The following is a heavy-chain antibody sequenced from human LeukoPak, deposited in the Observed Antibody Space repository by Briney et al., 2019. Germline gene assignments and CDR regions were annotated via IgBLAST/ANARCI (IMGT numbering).Heavy chain of an antibody. D-gene: IGHD6-13*01. J-gene: IGHJ4*02. CDR3: ARSDIAAREYDF. V-gene: IGHV3-21*01. CDR1: GFTFSTYS. CDR2: ISSSSSYI. Sequence: GGSLRLSCAASGFTFSTYSMNWVRQAPGKGLEWVSSISSSSSYIYYADSVKGRFTISRDNAKNSLCLQMNSLRAEDTAVYYCARSDIAAREYDFWGQGTLVTVSS.